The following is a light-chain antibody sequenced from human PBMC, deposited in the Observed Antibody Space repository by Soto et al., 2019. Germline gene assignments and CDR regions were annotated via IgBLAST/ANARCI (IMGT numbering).Light chain of an antibody. CDR1: QGIRID. J-gene: IGKJ1*01. V-gene: IGKV1-17*02. CDR3: LQHNSFPRT. CDR2: GAS. Sequence: DIQMTQSPSSLSASVGDRATITCRASQGIRIDLGWFQQRPGKAPKRLIYGASSLQSGVPSRFSGSGSGTEFTLTISNLQPEDFATYYCLQHNSFPRTFGQGTKVDIK.